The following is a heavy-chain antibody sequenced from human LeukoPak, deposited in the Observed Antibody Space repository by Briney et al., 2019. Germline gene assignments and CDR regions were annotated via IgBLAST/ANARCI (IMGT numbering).Heavy chain of an antibody. D-gene: IGHD3-10*01. Sequence: PGGSLRLSCAASGFTFSSYSMNWVRQAPGKGLEWVSSISSSSRYISYADSVKGRYTISRDNAKSSLYLQMNRLRAEDTAVYYWARDPFSGGFGDYYYYYMDVWGKGTTVTVSS. CDR3: ARDPFSGGFGDYYYYYMDV. CDR1: GFTFSSYS. CDR2: ISSSSRYI. V-gene: IGHV3-21*01. J-gene: IGHJ6*03.